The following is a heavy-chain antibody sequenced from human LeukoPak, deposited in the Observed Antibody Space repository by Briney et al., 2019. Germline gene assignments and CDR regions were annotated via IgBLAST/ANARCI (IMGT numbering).Heavy chain of an antibody. J-gene: IGHJ4*02. V-gene: IGHV3-23*01. D-gene: IGHD5-24*01. Sequence: GGSLRLPCAASTFTFSSYAMSWVRQPPGKGLEWVSTINISGGSAYYADSVKGRFTISRDNSKNTLYLQMNNLRAEDTAVYYCAKDLGRDGSEIFDYWGQGTLVTVSS. CDR2: INISGGSA. CDR3: AKDLGRDGSEIFDY. CDR1: TFTFSSYA.